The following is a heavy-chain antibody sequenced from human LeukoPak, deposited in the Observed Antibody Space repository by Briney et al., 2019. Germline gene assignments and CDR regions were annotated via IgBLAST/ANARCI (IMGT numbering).Heavy chain of an antibody. D-gene: IGHD1-26*01. CDR2: LSPDGSSS. V-gene: IGHV3-74*01. Sequence: GGSLRLSCAASGFTFSTYWMHWVRQAPGKGLGWVSRLSPDGSSSIYADSVKGRFTVSRDNAKSTLYLQMNSLRADDTAVYYCTRSPSLGGSYWGFDYWGQGTLLTVSS. CDR3: TRSPSLGGSYWGFDY. J-gene: IGHJ4*02. CDR1: GFTFSTYW.